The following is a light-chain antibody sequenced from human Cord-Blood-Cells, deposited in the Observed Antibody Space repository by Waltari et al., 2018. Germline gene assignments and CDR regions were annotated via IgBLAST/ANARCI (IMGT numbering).Light chain of an antibody. CDR2: DVS. CDR3: SSYTSSSTLGV. V-gene: IGLV2-14*01. Sequence: QSALTQPASVSGSSGQSITISCTGTSSDGGGSNYVSWYQQHPGKAPKLMIYDVSKRPSGVSNRFSGSKSGNTASLTISGLQAEDEADYYCSSYTSSSTLGVFGGGTKLTVL. J-gene: IGLJ3*02. CDR1: SSDGGGSNY.